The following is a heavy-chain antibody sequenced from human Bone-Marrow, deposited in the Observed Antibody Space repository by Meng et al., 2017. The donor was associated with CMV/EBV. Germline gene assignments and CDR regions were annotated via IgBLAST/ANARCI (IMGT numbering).Heavy chain of an antibody. CDR3: ARASSLGVAFDI. J-gene: IGHJ3*02. CDR2: ISYDGRNK. D-gene: IGHD3-16*01. Sequence: GGSLRLSCAASGFTFDDYAMHWVRQAPGKGLEWVAVISYDGRNKYYADSVKCRFTISRDNSKNTLYLQMNSLRAEDTAVYYCARASSLGVAFDIWGQGPMVTVSS. CDR1: GFTFDDYA. V-gene: IGHV3-30*04.